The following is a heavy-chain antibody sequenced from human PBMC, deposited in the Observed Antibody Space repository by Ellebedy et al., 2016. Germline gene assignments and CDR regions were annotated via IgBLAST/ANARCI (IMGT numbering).Heavy chain of an antibody. CDR3: AKLLLWFGESRRNFDY. V-gene: IGHV3-30*18. Sequence: GESLKISCAASGFTFSSYGMHWVRQAPGKGLEWVAVISYDGSNKYYADSVKGRFTISRDNSKNTLYLQMNSLRAEDTAVYYCAKLLLWFGESRRNFDYWGQGTLVTVSS. J-gene: IGHJ4*02. CDR1: GFTFSSYG. CDR2: ISYDGSNK. D-gene: IGHD3-10*01.